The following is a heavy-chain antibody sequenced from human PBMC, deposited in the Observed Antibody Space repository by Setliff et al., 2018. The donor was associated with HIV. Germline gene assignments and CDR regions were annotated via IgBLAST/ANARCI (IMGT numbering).Heavy chain of an antibody. V-gene: IGHV5-51*01. CDR1: EYTFTTYW. CDR3: ARRDGRSMNEFQS. Sequence: GESLKISCKALEYTFTTYWIAWVRQMPGEGLEWMGIIYPDNSNIRYNPSFQSQVTISADKSITTAYLEIHNLKASDTATYYCARRDGRSMNEFQSWGPGKKVTVSS. CDR2: IYPDNSNI. J-gene: IGHJ3*01. D-gene: IGHD6-13*01.